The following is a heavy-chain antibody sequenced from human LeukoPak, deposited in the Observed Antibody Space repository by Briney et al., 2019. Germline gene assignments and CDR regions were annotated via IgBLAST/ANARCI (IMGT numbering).Heavy chain of an antibody. CDR2: ITPLFGTT. V-gene: IGHV1-69*13. CDR1: GGAFSSST. Sequence: SVKVSCKASGGAFSSSTITWVRQARGHGLEWMGGITPLFGTTNYAQKFRGRVTITADAPTSTAYMDLSSLTSDDTAVYFCAIGHGNNAPIDSWGQGTLVTVSS. D-gene: IGHD2/OR15-2a*01. J-gene: IGHJ4*02. CDR3: AIGHGNNAPIDS.